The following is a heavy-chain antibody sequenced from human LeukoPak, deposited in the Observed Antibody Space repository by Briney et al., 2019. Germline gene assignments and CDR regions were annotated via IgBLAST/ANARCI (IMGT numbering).Heavy chain of an antibody. J-gene: IGHJ6*03. CDR3: ARDPDWGDYYYMDV. V-gene: IGHV3-9*01. Sequence: PGGSLRLSCAASGFTFDDYSMHWVRQAPGKGLEWVSGISWNSGSIVYADSVKGRFTISRDRTKNSLYLQMNSLRAEDTALYYFARDPDWGDYYYMDVRGKGNTVTVSS. D-gene: IGHD3/OR15-3a*01. CDR1: GFTFDDYS. CDR2: ISWNSGSI.